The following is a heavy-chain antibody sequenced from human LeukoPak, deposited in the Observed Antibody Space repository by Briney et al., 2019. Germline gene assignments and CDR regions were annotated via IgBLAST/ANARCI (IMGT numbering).Heavy chain of an antibody. J-gene: IGHJ1*01. CDR1: GGSISSSSYY. CDR3: ARESSSWYRAPEYFQH. CDR2: IYYSGST. D-gene: IGHD6-13*01. V-gene: IGHV4-39*07. Sequence: SETLSLTCTVSGGSISSSSYYWGWIRQPPGKGLEWIGSIYYSGSTYYNPSLKSRVTISVDTSKNQFSLKLSSVTAADTAVYYCARESSSWYRAPEYFQHWGQGTLVTVSS.